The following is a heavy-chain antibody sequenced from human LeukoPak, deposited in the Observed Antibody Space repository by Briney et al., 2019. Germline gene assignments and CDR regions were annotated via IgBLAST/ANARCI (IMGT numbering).Heavy chain of an antibody. CDR3: GRRKLPGTVTD. CDR2: MNSDGTSR. J-gene: IGHJ4*02. V-gene: IGHV3-74*01. Sequence: GGSLRLSCAASGFTFSNYWMHWVRQVPGKGLVWVSGMNSDGTSRNYADAVKGRFTISRDNAKNTLYLQMTSLRVEDTAVYYCGRRKLPGTVTDWGQGTPVTVSS. CDR1: GFTFSNYW. D-gene: IGHD4-17*01.